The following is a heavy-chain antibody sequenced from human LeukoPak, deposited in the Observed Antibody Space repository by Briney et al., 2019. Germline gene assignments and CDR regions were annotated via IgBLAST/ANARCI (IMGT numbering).Heavy chain of an antibody. J-gene: IGHJ2*01. Sequence: SETLSLTCAVSGGSISGYYWSWIRQPAGKGLEWIGRIYTSGNTNYNPSLKSRVTMSVDTSKNQFSLKLSSLTAADTAVYYCASGGGYWYFDLWGRSTLVTVSS. CDR1: GGSISGYY. CDR2: IYTSGNT. CDR3: ASGGGYWYFDL. V-gene: IGHV4-4*07. D-gene: IGHD2-15*01.